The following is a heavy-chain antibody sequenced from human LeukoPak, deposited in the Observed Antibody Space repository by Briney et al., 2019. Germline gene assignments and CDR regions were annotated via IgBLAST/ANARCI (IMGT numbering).Heavy chain of an antibody. CDR2: IYTSGST. CDR3: ARGFWGMTGYPFDY. J-gene: IGHJ4*02. V-gene: IGHV4-61*02. D-gene: IGHD3-9*01. Sequence: SETLSLTCTVSGGSISSGGYYWSWIRQPAGKGLEWIGRIYTSGSTNYNPSLKSRVTMSVDTSKNQFSLKLSSVTAADTAVYHCARGFWGMTGYPFDYWGQGTLVTVSS. CDR1: GGSISSGGYY.